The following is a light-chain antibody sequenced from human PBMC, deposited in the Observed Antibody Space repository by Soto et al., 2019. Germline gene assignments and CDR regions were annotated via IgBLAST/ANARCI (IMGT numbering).Light chain of an antibody. V-gene: IGKV3-20*01. CDR1: QSVTNTY. CDR3: QHYGRSPM. J-gene: IGKJ1*01. CDR2: ATS. Sequence: EIVFAQSPCTLSLSPGERATLSCRASQSVTNTYLAWYQQRSGQAPRLLVYATSTRAVGVPDRFTGSGTGTDFTLTISRLEPEDFAVYYCQHYGRSPMFGPGTKVDSK.